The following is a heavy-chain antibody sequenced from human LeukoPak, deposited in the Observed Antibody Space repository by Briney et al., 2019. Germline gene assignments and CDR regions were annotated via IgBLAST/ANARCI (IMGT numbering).Heavy chain of an antibody. CDR3: ATSRDNYFDY. Sequence: KPGGSLRLSCAASGFTLSYYWMTWVRRAPGKGLEWVSHIYSDGRTFYADFVKGRFTISRHNSENTLYLQMNRLRPEDTAVYYCATSRDNYFDYWGQGTLVTVSS. CDR2: IYSDGRT. CDR1: GFTLSYYW. V-gene: IGHV3-53*04. J-gene: IGHJ4*02. D-gene: IGHD3-9*01.